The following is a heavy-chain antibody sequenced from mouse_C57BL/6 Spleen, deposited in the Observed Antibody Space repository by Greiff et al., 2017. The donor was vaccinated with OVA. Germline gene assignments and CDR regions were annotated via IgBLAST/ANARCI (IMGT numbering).Heavy chain of an antibody. D-gene: IGHD1-1*01. CDR3: AREGDYYGIGAMDY. CDR2: IDPSDSET. J-gene: IGHJ4*01. CDR1: GYTFTSYW. V-gene: IGHV1-52*01. Sequence: QVQLHQPGAELVRPGSSVKLSCKASGYTFTSYWMHWVKQRPIQGLEWIGNIDPSDSETHYNQKFKDKATLTVDKSSSTAYMQLSSLTSEDSAVYYCAREGDYYGIGAMDYWGQGTSVTVSS.